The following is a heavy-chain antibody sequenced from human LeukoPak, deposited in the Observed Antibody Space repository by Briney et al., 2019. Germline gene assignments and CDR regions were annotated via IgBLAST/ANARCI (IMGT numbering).Heavy chain of an antibody. D-gene: IGHD6-13*01. CDR2: IDYSGST. Sequence: SETLSLTCTISADSISLGSYSGAWTRQPPGKGLEWIGNIDYSGSTYYNPSLKSRVTISIVTSKNQFSLNVSSVSAAGTAVYYCARPPGIAAAWFDPWGQGTLVTVSS. CDR1: ADSISLGSYS. V-gene: IGHV4-39*01. CDR3: ARPPGIAAAWFDP. J-gene: IGHJ5*02.